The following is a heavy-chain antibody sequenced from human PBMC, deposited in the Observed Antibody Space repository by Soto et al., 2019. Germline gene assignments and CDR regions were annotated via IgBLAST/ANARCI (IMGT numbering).Heavy chain of an antibody. D-gene: IGHD3-9*01. J-gene: IGHJ4*02. Sequence: GGSLRLSCAASGFTFSSYAMSWVRQAPGKGLEWVSAISGSGGSAYYADSVKGRLTISRDNSKNTLYLQMNSLRAKDTAVYYCAKPRLELRYFDWLFDYWGQGTLVTVSS. V-gene: IGHV3-23*01. CDR2: ISGSGGSA. CDR3: AKPRLELRYFDWLFDY. CDR1: GFTFSSYA.